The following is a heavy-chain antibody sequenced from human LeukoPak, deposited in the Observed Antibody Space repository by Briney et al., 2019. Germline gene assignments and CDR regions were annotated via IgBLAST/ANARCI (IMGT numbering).Heavy chain of an antibody. D-gene: IGHD3-3*01. CDR2: ISGSGGST. CDR1: GFTFSSYA. CDR3: AKDLVPWVIFAVVPNYYYMDV. V-gene: IGHV3-23*01. Sequence: GGSLRLSCAASGFTFSSYAMSWVRQAPGKGLEWVSAISGSGGSTYYVDTVKRRFTNSRDNSKNTLFLQMNSLRAEDTAVYYCAKDLVPWVIFAVVPNYYYMDVWGKGTTVTVSS. J-gene: IGHJ6*03.